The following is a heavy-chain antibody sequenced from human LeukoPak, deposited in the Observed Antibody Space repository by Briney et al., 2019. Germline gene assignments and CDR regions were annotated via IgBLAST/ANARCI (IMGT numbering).Heavy chain of an antibody. D-gene: IGHD4-23*01. CDR1: GYTLTDYY. Sequence: ASVRVSCKVSGYTLTDYYMHWAQPAPGKGLGWMGLVDPVVGETIYAEKFQGRVTITADTSTDAAYMELSSLRSEDTAVYYCATPAVDGGNSGFDYWGQGTLVTVSS. CDR3: ATPAVDGGNSGFDY. CDR2: VDPVVGET. V-gene: IGHV1-69-2*01. J-gene: IGHJ4*02.